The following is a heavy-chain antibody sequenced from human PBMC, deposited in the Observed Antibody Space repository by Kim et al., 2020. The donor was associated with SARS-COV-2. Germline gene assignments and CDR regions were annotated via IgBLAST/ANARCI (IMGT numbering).Heavy chain of an antibody. Sequence: SETLSLTCTVSGGSISSYHWTWIRQPPGKGLEWIGYAYYTGDTDYNPSRKSRVTLSVDTSKNQLSHKRTSVTAADTAVYYCARGEVGTITMPVYWGQGTLVPVSS. V-gene: IGHV4-59*13. CDR3: ARGEVGTITMPVY. CDR2: AYYTGDT. D-gene: IGHD1-26*01. CDR1: GGSISSYH. J-gene: IGHJ4*02.